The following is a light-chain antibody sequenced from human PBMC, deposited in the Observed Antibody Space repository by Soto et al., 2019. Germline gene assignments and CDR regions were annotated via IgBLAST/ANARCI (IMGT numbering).Light chain of an antibody. J-gene: IGKJ5*01. Sequence: DIVMTQSPATLSVSPGERATLSCRASESVSNNLAWYQQKPGQAPRLLFYAASTRATGVPARFSGSGSGTDFTLSISTLQSEDFEVYYCQQYNNWPSMTFGQGTRLEIK. CDR3: QQYNNWPSMT. CDR1: ESVSNN. CDR2: AAS. V-gene: IGKV3-15*01.